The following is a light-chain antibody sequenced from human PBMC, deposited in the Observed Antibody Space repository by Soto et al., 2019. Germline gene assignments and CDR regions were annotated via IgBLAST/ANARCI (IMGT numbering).Light chain of an antibody. CDR3: QQSYSTPLT. CDR2: AAS. Sequence: DIQMTQSPSSLSASVGDRVTITCRASQSISSYLNWYQQKPGKAPKLLIYAASSLQSGVPSRFSCSGSGTDFTLTISSLQPEDVATYDCQQSYSTPLTFGGGTKVEIK. J-gene: IGKJ4*01. V-gene: IGKV1-39*01. CDR1: QSISSY.